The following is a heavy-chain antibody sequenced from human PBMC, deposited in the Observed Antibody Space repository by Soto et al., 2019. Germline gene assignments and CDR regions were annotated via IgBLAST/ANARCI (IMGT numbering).Heavy chain of an antibody. J-gene: IGHJ6*02. CDR3: ARDPGQSGYYYAGRDYYYYGMDV. CDR1: GGSVSSGRYY. D-gene: IGHD3-22*01. Sequence: SETLSLSCTVSGGSVSSGRYYWSWIRQPPGKGLEWIGYIYYSGSTNYNPSLKSRVTISVDTSKNQFSLKLSSVTAADTAVYYCARDPGQSGYYYAGRDYYYYGMDVWGQGTTVTVSS. V-gene: IGHV4-61*01. CDR2: IYYSGST.